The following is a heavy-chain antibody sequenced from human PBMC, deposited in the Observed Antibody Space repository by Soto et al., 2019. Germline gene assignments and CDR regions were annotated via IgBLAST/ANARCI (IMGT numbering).Heavy chain of an antibody. CDR2: IVPNVGTV. Sequence: SVKVSCKASGGTLSSFINYPINWVRQAPGQGLEWTGGIVPNVGTVNYAQKFQGRVTITADKSTGTAYMELSSLRSEDTALYYCARRDTSGFLRYFDNWGQGTLVTVSS. CDR3: ARRDTSGFLRYFDN. V-gene: IGHV1-69*06. J-gene: IGHJ4*02. CDR1: GGTLSSFINYP. D-gene: IGHD3-3*01.